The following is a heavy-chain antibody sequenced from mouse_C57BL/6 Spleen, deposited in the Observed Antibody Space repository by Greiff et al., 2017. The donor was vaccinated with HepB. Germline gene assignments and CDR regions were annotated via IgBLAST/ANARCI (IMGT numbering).Heavy chain of an antibody. CDR2: IDPANGNT. CDR3: ARGYGSSYEDWYFDV. D-gene: IGHD1-1*01. Sequence: EVQLQQSVAELVRPGASVKLSCTASGFNIKNTYMHWVKQRPEQGLEWIGRIDPANGNTKYAPKFQGKATITADTSSNTAYLQLSSLTSEDTAIYYCARGYGSSYEDWYFDVWGTGTTVTVSS. CDR1: GFNIKNTY. J-gene: IGHJ1*03. V-gene: IGHV14-3*01.